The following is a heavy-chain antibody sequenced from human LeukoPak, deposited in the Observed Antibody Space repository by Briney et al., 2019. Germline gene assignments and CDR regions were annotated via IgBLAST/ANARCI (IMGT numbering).Heavy chain of an antibody. CDR2: IYYSGST. CDR3: ARGHICGDSRRDFDY. Sequence: SETLSLTCTVSGGSISSYYWSWIRQPPGKGLEWIGYIYYSGSTNYNPSLKSRVTISVDTSKNQFSLKLSSVTAADTAVYYCARGHICGDSRRDFDYWGQGTLVTVSS. CDR1: GGSISSYY. V-gene: IGHV4-59*01. D-gene: IGHD4-17*01. J-gene: IGHJ4*02.